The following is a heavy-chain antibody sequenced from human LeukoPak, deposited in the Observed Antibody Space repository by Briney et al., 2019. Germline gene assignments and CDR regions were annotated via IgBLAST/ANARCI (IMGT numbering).Heavy chain of an antibody. J-gene: IGHJ4*02. Sequence: PGGSLRLSCAASGFTFRTYAMSWVRQAPGKGLEWVSATSGSGGSTDYGDSVKGRFTISRDNSKNTLFLQMSSLRAEDTAVYYCARELCSGGSCYCDYWGQGTLITVSS. CDR3: ARELCSGGSCYCDY. D-gene: IGHD2-15*01. CDR2: TSGSGGST. V-gene: IGHV3-23*01. CDR1: GFTFRTYA.